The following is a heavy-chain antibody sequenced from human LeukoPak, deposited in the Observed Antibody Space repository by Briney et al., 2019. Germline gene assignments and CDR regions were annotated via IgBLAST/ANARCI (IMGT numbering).Heavy chain of an antibody. CDR3: ARTTYYYDSSGYYFSAFDI. J-gene: IGHJ3*02. D-gene: IGHD3-22*01. CDR2: IYYSGST. V-gene: IGHV4-59*01. CDR1: GGSISSYY. Sequence: SETLSLTCTVSGGSISSYYWSWIRQPPGKGLERIGYIYYSGSTNYNPSLKSRVTISVDTSKNQFSLKLSSVTAADTAVYYCARTTYYYDSSGYYFSAFDIWGQGTMVTVSS.